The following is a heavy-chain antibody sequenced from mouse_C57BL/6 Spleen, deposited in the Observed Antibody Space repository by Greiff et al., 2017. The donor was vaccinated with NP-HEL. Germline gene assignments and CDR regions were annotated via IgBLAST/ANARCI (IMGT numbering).Heavy chain of an antibody. D-gene: IGHD1-1*01. J-gene: IGHJ1*03. Sequence: DVMLVESEGGLVQPGSSMKLSCTASGFTFSDYYMAWVRQVPEKGLEWVANINYDGSSTYYLDSLKSRFIISRDNAKNILYLQMSSLKSEDTATYYCARDREYYGSRGYFDVWGTGTTVTVSS. CDR3: ARDREYYGSRGYFDV. CDR1: GFTFSDYY. V-gene: IGHV5-16*01. CDR2: INYDGSST.